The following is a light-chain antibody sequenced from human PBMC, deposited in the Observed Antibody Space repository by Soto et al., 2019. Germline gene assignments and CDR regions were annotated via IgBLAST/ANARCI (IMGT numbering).Light chain of an antibody. J-gene: IGKJ4*01. Sequence: DIQMTQSPSSLSPSVGDRVTITCRASQDIRNDLVWIQQKPGRAPKSLIYAASSLQSGVPSGFRGSGSGTDFTLIIDNLQPEDFATYYCQQYRDYPLTFGGGTRVEIK. CDR1: QDIRND. V-gene: IGKV1-16*01. CDR2: AAS. CDR3: QQYRDYPLT.